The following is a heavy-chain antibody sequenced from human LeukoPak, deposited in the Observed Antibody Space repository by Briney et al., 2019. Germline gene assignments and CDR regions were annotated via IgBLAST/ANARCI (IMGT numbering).Heavy chain of an antibody. D-gene: IGHD1-26*01. V-gene: IGHV3-23*01. CDR3: AKKYSRDLGGMDV. Sequence: PGGSLRLSCAASGFTFSNYAMTWVRLAPGKGLEWVSGISNSGGGTYYADSVKGRLPISRDNYKNTLYLQMNSLRTEDTAVYYCAKKYSRDLGGMDVWGQGTTVTVSS. CDR1: GFTFSNYA. J-gene: IGHJ6*02. CDR2: ISNSGGGT.